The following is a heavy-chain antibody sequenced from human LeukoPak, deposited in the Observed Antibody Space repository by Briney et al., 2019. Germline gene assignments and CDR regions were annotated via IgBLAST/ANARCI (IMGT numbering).Heavy chain of an antibody. D-gene: IGHD2-2*01. CDR3: ARIPPHRIPESPIPYYYYMDV. CDR2: IIPIFGTA. V-gene: IGHV1-69*05. CDR1: GGTFSSYA. J-gene: IGHJ6*03. Sequence: SVKVSCKASGGTFSSYAISWVRQAPGQGLERMGRIIPIFGTANYAQKFQGRVTITTDESTSTAYMELSSLRSEDTAVYYCARIPPHRIPESPIPYYYYMDVWGKGTTVTVSS.